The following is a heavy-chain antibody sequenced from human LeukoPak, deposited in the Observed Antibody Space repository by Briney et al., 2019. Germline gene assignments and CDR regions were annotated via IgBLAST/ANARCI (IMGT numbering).Heavy chain of an antibody. Sequence: GGSLRLSCAASGFTFTIYWMSWVRQAPGKGLEWVANISDDGSGQYYVDSVRGRFTISRDNAKNSLYLQMNSLRAEDTAVYYCAKNEVWGQGTLVTV. V-gene: IGHV3-7*02. CDR1: GFTFTIYW. CDR2: ISDDGSGQ. CDR3: AKNEV. D-gene: IGHD2/OR15-2a*01. J-gene: IGHJ4*02.